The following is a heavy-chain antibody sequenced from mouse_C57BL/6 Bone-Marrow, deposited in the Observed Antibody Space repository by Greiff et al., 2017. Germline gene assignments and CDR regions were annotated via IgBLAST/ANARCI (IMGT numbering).Heavy chain of an antibody. CDR3: ARRGYYYGSILFAY. J-gene: IGHJ3*01. V-gene: IGHV2-2*01. Sequence: QVQLQQSGPGLVQPSQSLSITCTVSGFSLTSYGVHWVRQSPGKGLEWLGVIWSGGSPDYNAAFISRLSISKDYSKSQVLFKMNSLQADDTAIYYCARRGYYYGSILFAYWGQGTLVTVSA. CDR2: IWSGGSP. CDR1: GFSLTSYG. D-gene: IGHD1-1*01.